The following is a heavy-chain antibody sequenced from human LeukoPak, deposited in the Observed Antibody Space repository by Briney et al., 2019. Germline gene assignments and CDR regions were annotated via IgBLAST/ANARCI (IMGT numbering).Heavy chain of an antibody. CDR3: AKGVTTVRIYYHGMDV. CDR1: GFTFGSCA. Sequence: GGSLRLSCAASGFTFGSCAMSWVRQAPGKGLEWVSLISGSGDSRYYADSVKGRFTISRDNAKNTLWLQMNSLRAEDTAVYYCAKGVTTVRIYYHGMDVWGQGTTVTVSS. CDR2: ISGSGDSR. D-gene: IGHD4-17*01. V-gene: IGHV3-23*01. J-gene: IGHJ6*02.